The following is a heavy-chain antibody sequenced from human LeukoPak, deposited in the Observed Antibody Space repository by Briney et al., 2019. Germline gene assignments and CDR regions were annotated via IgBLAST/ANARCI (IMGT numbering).Heavy chain of an antibody. V-gene: IGHV4-34*01. D-gene: IGHD5-18*01. CDR2: INHSGSA. Sequence: SETLSLTCAVYGGSFSGYYWSWIRQPPGKGLEWIGGINHSGSANYNPSLKSRVTISVDTSKNQFSLKLSSVTAADTAVYYCARGRNTAMGLYYYYYGMDVWGQGTTVTVSS. J-gene: IGHJ6*02. CDR3: ARGRNTAMGLYYYYYGMDV. CDR1: GGSFSGYY.